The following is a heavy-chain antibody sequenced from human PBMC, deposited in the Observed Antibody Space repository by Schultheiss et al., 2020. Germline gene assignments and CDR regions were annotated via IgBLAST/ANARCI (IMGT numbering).Heavy chain of an antibody. CDR1: GFTFSSYA. D-gene: IGHD2/OR15-2a*01. J-gene: IGHJ4*02. V-gene: IGHV3-23*01. Sequence: GGSLRLSCAASGFTFSSYAMSWVRQAPGKGLEWVSALSGRGGSTYYADPVKGRIPITRDNSRNTLDLQMNSLRTEDTAVYYCTNNGNSTENYNANYLDSWGEGSRV. CDR3: TNNGNSTENYNANYLDS. CDR2: LSGRGGST.